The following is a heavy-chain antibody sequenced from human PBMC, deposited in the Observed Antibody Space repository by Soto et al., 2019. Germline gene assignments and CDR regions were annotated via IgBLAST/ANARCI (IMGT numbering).Heavy chain of an antibody. Sequence: GGSLRLSCAASGFTFSSYWMHWVRQAPGKGLVWVSRINSDGSSTSYADSVKGRFTISRDNAKNTLYLQMNSLRAEDTAVYYCARAAGYSSGYYYGMDVWGQGTTVTVSS. J-gene: IGHJ6*01. D-gene: IGHD6-19*01. CDR3: ARAAGYSSGYYYGMDV. CDR1: GFTFSSYW. CDR2: INSDGSST. V-gene: IGHV3-74*01.